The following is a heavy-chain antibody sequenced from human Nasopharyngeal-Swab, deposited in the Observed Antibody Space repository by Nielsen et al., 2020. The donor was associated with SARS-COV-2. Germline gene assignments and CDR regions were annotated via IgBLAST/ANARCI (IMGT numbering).Heavy chain of an antibody. CDR1: GYSFTSYW. CDR3: ARVQGYCTGGSCYSVFYYFAMDV. Sequence: KVSCKGSGYSFTSYWINWVRQMPGKGLEWMGRIDPSDSYTNYSPSFQGHVSISTDKSINTAYLQWSSLKASDTAMYYCARVQGYCTGGSCYSVFYYFAMDVWGQGTTVTVSS. V-gene: IGHV5-10-1*01. D-gene: IGHD2-15*01. CDR2: IDPSDSYT. J-gene: IGHJ6*02.